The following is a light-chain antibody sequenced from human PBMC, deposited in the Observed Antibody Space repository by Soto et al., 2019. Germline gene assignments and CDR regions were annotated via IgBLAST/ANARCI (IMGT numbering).Light chain of an antibody. CDR3: QQYQNLWT. J-gene: IGKJ1*01. Sequence: IVMTQSPATLSVSPGERATLSCRAGQTIYSNVAWYQQRPGQAPRLLIYRASTRATGVPARFSGSGSGTEFTLTLSSLQSEDFALYYFQQYQNLWTFGQGNKVEIK. CDR1: QTIYSN. V-gene: IGKV3-15*01. CDR2: RAS.